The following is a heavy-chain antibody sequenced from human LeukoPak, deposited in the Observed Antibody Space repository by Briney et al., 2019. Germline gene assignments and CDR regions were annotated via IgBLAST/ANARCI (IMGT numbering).Heavy chain of an antibody. D-gene: IGHD3-22*01. CDR1: GYTFTSYY. V-gene: IGHV1-46*01. CDR2: INPSGGST. CDR3: ARGYYDSSGYYYGWFDP. J-gene: IGHJ5*02. Sequence: GASVKVSCKASGYTFTSYYMHWVRQAPGQGLEWMGIINPSGGSTSYAQKFQGRVTMTRDTSTSTVYMELSSLRSEDTAVYYCARGYYDSSGYYYGWFDPWGQGTLVTVSS.